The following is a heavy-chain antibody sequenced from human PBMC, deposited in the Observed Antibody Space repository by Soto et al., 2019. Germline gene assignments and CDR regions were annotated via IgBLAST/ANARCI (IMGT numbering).Heavy chain of an antibody. V-gene: IGHV1-46*01. CDR1: GYTFTAYY. Sequence: GASVKVSCKASGYTFTAYYMHWVRQAPGQGLEWMGIINPSGGSTSYAQKFQGRVTMTRDTSTSTVYMELSSLRSEDTAVYYCARVSPRCSGGSCYPDYWGQGTLVTVSS. CDR2: INPSGGST. CDR3: ARVSPRCSGGSCYPDY. J-gene: IGHJ4*02. D-gene: IGHD2-15*01.